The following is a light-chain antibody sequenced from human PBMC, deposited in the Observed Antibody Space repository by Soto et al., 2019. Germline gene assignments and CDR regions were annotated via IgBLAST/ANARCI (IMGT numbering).Light chain of an antibody. Sequence: ETVLTQSPATLSLSPGERATLSCRASQSVSSYLAWYQQKPGQAPRLLIYDVSNRATGIPARFSGSGSGTDFTLTISSLEPEDFAVYYCQQRSNWPRTFGQGTKVEIK. CDR1: QSVSSY. V-gene: IGKV3-11*01. CDR2: DVS. CDR3: QQRSNWPRT. J-gene: IGKJ1*01.